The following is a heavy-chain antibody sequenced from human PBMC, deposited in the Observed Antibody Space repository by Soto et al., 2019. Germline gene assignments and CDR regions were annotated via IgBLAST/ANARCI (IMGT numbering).Heavy chain of an antibody. CDR2: IYYSGST. Sequence: SETLSLTCTVSGGSISSSTYYWAWIRQPPGKGLEWIGTIYYSGSTYYNPSLKSRVTISVDTSKHQFSLKLSSVTAADTAVYYCARPNFCGGTCYVSALFDSWGQGTMVTVSS. CDR3: ARPNFCGGTCYVSALFDS. D-gene: IGHD2-21*02. J-gene: IGHJ3*02. V-gene: IGHV4-39*01. CDR1: GGSISSSTYY.